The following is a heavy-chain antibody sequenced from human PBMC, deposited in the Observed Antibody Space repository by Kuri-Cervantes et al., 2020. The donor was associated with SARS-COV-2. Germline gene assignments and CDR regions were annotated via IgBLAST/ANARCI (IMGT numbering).Heavy chain of an antibody. CDR3: AKDRVGVQDF. J-gene: IGHJ4*02. CDR1: GFNFSRTD. CDR2: ISHDGKNK. D-gene: IGHD2-21*01. V-gene: IGHV3-30*18. Sequence: GESLKISCAASGFNFSRTDMHWVRQAPGKGLEWVAAISHDGKNKKCIASGKGRFTISGDNSQNTLYLHMKSLRSEDTATYYCAKDRVGVQDFWGQGTLVTVSS.